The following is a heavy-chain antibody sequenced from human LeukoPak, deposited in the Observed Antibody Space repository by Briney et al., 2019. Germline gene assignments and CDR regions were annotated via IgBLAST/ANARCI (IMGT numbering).Heavy chain of an antibody. V-gene: IGHV1-69*06. J-gene: IGHJ6*03. D-gene: IGHD3-9*01. Sequence: ASVKVSCKASGGTFSSYAISWVRQAPGQGLEWMGGIIPIFGTANYAQKFQGRVTITADKSTSTAYMELSSLRSEDTAVYYCASPNYDILTGYHNYYYYYYMDVWGKGTTVTVSS. CDR3: ASPNYDILTGYHNYYYYYYMDV. CDR2: IIPIFGTA. CDR1: GGTFSSYA.